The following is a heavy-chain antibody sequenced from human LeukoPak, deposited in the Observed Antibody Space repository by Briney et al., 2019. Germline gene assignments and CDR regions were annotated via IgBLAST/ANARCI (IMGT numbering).Heavy chain of an antibody. J-gene: IGHJ4*02. Sequence: GESLMISCKGSGHSFTTYWIGWVRQMPGEGLEWMGIIYPGDSDTTYSPSFQGQVTISADKSISTAYLQWSSLKASDTAIYYCGRVGGAEYSSSQPFDYWGRGTLATFSS. CDR1: GHSFTTYW. V-gene: IGHV5-51*01. CDR3: GRVGGAEYSSSQPFDY. CDR2: IYPGDSDT. D-gene: IGHD6-13*01.